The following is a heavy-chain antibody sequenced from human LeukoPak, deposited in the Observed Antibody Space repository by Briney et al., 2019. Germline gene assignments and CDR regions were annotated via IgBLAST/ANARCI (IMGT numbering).Heavy chain of an antibody. J-gene: IGHJ4*02. CDR2: IYHSGST. CDR3: ARTYYDFWSGYAGAYYFDY. Sequence: SETLSLTCTVSGGSLSSCSYYWGWIRQPPGKGLEWIGSIYHSGSTYYNPSLKSRVTISVDTSKNQFSLKLSSVTAADTAVYYCARTYYDFWSGYAGAYYFDYWGQGTLVTVSS. D-gene: IGHD3-3*01. V-gene: IGHV4-39*07. CDR1: GGSLSSCSYY.